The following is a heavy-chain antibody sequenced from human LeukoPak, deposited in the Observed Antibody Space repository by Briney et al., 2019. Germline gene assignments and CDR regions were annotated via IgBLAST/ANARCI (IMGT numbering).Heavy chain of an antibody. CDR1: GGSISSYY. D-gene: IGHD3-3*01. CDR2: IYYSGST. V-gene: IGHV4-59*01. CDR3: ARVGVDFWSGYFFTYYFDY. Sequence: PSETLSLTCTVSGGSISSYYWSWIRQPPGEGLEWIGYIYYSGSTNYNPSLKSRVTISVDTSKNQFSLKLSSVTAADTAVYYCARVGVDFWSGYFFTYYFDYWGQGTLVTVSS. J-gene: IGHJ4*02.